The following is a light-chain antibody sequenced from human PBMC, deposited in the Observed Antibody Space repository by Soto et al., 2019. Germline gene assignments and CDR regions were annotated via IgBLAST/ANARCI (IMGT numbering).Light chain of an antibody. CDR1: QDVSNW. J-gene: IGKJ4*01. V-gene: IGKV1-12*01. Sequence: DIQMTQSPSSVSASVGDRVTITCRASQDVSNWLALFQQKPGKPPKFLIYAASSLQDGVPARFSGSASGTDFTLTISSLQPDDVATYYCQQANSFPLTFGGGTKVEIK. CDR2: AAS. CDR3: QQANSFPLT.